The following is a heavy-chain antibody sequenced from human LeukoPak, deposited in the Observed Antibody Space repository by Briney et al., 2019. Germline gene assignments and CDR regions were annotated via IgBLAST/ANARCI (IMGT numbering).Heavy chain of an antibody. Sequence: PGGSLRLSCAASGFTFTSYAMNWVRQAPGKGLVWVSSISSRGTYTSYADSLEGRFTISRDNAQNSLYLQMNSLRAEDTAVYYCSRGSHIVGDTASFDIWGQGTLVSVSP. CDR1: GFTFTSYA. CDR2: ISSRGTYT. D-gene: IGHD1-26*01. J-gene: IGHJ4*02. V-gene: IGHV3-21*01. CDR3: SRGSHIVGDTASFDI.